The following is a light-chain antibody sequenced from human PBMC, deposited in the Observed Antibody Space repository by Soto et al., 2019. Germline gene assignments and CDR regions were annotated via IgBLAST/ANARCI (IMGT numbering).Light chain of an antibody. V-gene: IGKV1-39*01. J-gene: IGKJ1*01. CDR1: QGIRGA. Sequence: DIQMTQSPSSLSASVGDRVTITCRASQGIRGALGWYQQKPGKVPKLLIYAASTLQSGVPSRFSGSGSGTDFTLTITSLHPEDVATYYCQQSYSTPRTFGQGTKVDIK. CDR2: AAS. CDR3: QQSYSTPRT.